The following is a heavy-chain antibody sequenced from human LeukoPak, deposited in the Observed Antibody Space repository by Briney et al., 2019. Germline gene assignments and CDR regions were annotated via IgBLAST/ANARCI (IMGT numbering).Heavy chain of an antibody. CDR2: FDPEDGET. V-gene: IGHV1-24*01. CDR3: ATLLPNDNSPKRNPPDY. Sequence: ASVKVSCKVSGYTLTELSMHWVRQAPGKGLEWMGGFDPEDGETIYAQKFQGRVTMTEDTSTDTAYMELSSLRSEDTAVYYCATLLPNDNSPKRNPPDYWGQETLVTVSS. CDR1: GYTLTELS. D-gene: IGHD4-23*01. J-gene: IGHJ4*02.